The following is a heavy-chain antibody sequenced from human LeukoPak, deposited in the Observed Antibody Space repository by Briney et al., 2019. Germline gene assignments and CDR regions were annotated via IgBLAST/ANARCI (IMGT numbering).Heavy chain of an antibody. J-gene: IGHJ4*02. CDR1: GFTFSSSR. V-gene: IGHV3-74*01. CDR3: AKLWGVANTDDY. CDR2: INREGSTT. D-gene: IGHD3-10*01. Sequence: GGSLRLSCAASGFTFSSSRMHWVRQAPGKGLVWVSRINREGSTTNYADSVKGRFTISRDNARNTLYLQKNSLRAEDTAVYYCAKLWGVANTDDYWGQGALVTVSS.